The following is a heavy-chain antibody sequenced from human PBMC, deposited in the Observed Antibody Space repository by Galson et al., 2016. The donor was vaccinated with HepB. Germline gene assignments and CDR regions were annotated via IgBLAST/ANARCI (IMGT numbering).Heavy chain of an antibody. D-gene: IGHD2-15*01. Sequence: SLRLSCAASGFTFSTYAMSWVRQAPGTGLEWLSGISGRGGGTYHADSVKGRFTISRDKSKNTLYLQMNSPRAEDTAIYYCAKDISTSSLVVVVTAADYWGQGTLVTVSS. V-gene: IGHV3-23*01. J-gene: IGHJ4*02. CDR1: GFTFSTYA. CDR2: ISGRGGGT. CDR3: AKDISTSSLVVVVTAADY.